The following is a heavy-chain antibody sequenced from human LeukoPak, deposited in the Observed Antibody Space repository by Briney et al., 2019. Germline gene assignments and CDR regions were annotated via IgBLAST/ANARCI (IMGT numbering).Heavy chain of an antibody. Sequence: PGGSLRLSCAASGFTFSSYAMSWVRQAPGKGLEWVSSITSSGAATYYADSVKGRFTIPRDNSDNTLYLQMNSLRAEDTAVYYCAKDRPNYYGSNGHYYKLNGDCWGQGTLVTVSS. V-gene: IGHV3-23*01. D-gene: IGHD3-22*01. J-gene: IGHJ4*02. CDR3: AKDRPNYYGSNGHYYKLNGDC. CDR2: ITSSGAAT. CDR1: GFTFSSYA.